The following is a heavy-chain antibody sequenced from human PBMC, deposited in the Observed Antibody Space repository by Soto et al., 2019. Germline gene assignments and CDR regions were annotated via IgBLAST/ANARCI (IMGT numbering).Heavy chain of an antibody. CDR2: ISSSGSTI. D-gene: IGHD3-10*01. J-gene: IGHJ4*02. CDR3: ARSYYGTPLDY. Sequence: VGSLRLSCAASGFTFSSYEMNWVRQAPGKGLEWVSYISSSGSTIYYPDSVKGRFTSSRDNAKNSLYLQMNSLRAEDTAVYYCARSYYGTPLDYWGQGTLVTVSS. V-gene: IGHV3-48*03. CDR1: GFTFSSYE.